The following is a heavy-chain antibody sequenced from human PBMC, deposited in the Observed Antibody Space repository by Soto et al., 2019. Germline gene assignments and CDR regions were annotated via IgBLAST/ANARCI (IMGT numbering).Heavy chain of an antibody. V-gene: IGHV4-34*01. Sequence: ETLSLTCAVYGGSFSGYYWSWIRQPPGKGLEWIGEINHSGSTNYNPSLKSRVTISVDTSKNQFSLKLSSVTAADTAVYYCARGLSGYYYDSSGYPFDYWGQGTLVTVSS. J-gene: IGHJ4*02. CDR1: GGSFSGYY. D-gene: IGHD3-22*01. CDR2: INHSGST. CDR3: ARGLSGYYYDSSGYPFDY.